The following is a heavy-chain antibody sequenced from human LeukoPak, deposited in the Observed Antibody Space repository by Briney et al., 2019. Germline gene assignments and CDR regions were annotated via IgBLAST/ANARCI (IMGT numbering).Heavy chain of an antibody. CDR1: GFTFSSYA. CDR2: IWFDGTNK. D-gene: IGHD5-12*01. J-gene: IGHJ4*02. CDR3: ARDRGVAAHLDY. V-gene: IGHV3-33*08. Sequence: PGRSLRLSCAASGFTFSSYAMHWVRQAPGKGLEWVAVIWFDGTNKYYADSVRGRFTISRDNSKNTLYLQMSSLRAEDTAVYYCARDRGVAAHLDYWGQGTLVTVSS.